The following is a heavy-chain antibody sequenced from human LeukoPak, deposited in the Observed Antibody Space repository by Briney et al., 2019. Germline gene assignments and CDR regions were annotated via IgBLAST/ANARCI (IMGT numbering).Heavy chain of an antibody. J-gene: IGHJ4*02. CDR3: ARPGASGIDY. CDR2: ISSSSSYI. CDR1: GFTFSSYR. Sequence: GGSLSLSCAASGFTFSSYRMNWVRQAPGKGLEWVSSISSSSSYIYYADSVKGRFTISRDNAKNSLYLQMNSLRAEDTAVYYCARPGASGIDYWGQGTLVTVSS. D-gene: IGHD3-10*01. V-gene: IGHV3-21*01.